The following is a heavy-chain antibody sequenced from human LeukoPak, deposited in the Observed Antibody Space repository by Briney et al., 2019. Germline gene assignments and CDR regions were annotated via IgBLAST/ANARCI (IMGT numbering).Heavy chain of an antibody. Sequence: SETLSLTCAVYGGSFSGYYWSWIRQPPGKGLERIGEINHSGSTNYNPSLKSRVTISVDTSKNQFSLKLSSVTAADTAVYYCARVSPSVTTWVSRRNYFDYWGQGTLVTVSS. CDR3: ARVSPSVTTWVSRRNYFDY. J-gene: IGHJ4*02. CDR1: GGSFSGYY. V-gene: IGHV4-34*01. D-gene: IGHD4-17*01. CDR2: INHSGST.